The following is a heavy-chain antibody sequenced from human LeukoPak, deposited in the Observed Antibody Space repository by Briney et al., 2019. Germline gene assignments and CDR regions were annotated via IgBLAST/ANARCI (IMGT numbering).Heavy chain of an antibody. V-gene: IGHV3-23*01. D-gene: IGHD5-18*01. CDR2: ISGSGGST. J-gene: IGHJ4*02. CDR3: VSVGSYGYSDY. CDR1: GFTFSSYA. Sequence: PGGSLRLSCAASGFTFSSYAMSWVRQAPGRGLGWVSAISGSGGSTYYADSVKGRFTISRDNSKNTLYLQMNSLRAEDTAVYYCVSVGSYGYSDYWGQGTLVTVSS.